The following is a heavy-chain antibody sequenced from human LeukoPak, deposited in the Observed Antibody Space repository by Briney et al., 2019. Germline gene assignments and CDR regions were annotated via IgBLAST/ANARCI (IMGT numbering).Heavy chain of an antibody. J-gene: IGHJ3*02. Sequence: ASVKVSCKASGFTFTSYDINWVRQATGQGLEWMGWMNPNSGNTGYAQKFQGRVTMTRNTSISTAYMELSSLRSEDTAMYYCASSVDGGHDAFDIWGQGTMVTVSS. V-gene: IGHV1-8*01. CDR3: ASSVDGGHDAFDI. CDR1: GFTFTSYD. CDR2: MNPNSGNT. D-gene: IGHD4-23*01.